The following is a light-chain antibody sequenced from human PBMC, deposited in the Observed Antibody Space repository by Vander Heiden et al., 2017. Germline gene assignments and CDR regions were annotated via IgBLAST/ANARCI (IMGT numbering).Light chain of an antibody. Sequence: EIVMTQSPATLSVSPGESATLSCRASQSVSTNLAWYQQKLGQAPSLLIYGAFTRATGIPVRFSGSGSGTEFTLTIRSLQSEDFAVYYCQQYNNWPREGFTFGPGTKVDI. J-gene: IGKJ3*01. CDR3: QQYNNWPREGFT. CDR2: GAF. V-gene: IGKV3-15*01. CDR1: QSVSTN.